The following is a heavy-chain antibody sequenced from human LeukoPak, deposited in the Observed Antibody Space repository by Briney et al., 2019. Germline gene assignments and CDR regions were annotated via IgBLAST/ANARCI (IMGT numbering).Heavy chain of an antibody. V-gene: IGHV4-38-2*02. Sequence: PSETLSLTCTVFGSSINSVYSWGWIRQPPGKGLEWIGSIYHNGNTYYNSSLKSRVTISVHTSENQFSLKLSSVTAADTAVYYCASYRTYYDSSGNPFDYWGQGTLVTVSS. CDR1: GSSINSVYS. J-gene: IGHJ4*02. CDR2: IYHNGNT. CDR3: ASYRTYYDSSGNPFDY. D-gene: IGHD3-22*01.